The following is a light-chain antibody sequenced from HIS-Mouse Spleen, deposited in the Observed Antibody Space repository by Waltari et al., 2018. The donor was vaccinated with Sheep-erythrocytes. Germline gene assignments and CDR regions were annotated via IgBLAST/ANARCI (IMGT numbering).Light chain of an antibody. CDR2: EGS. V-gene: IGLV2-23*03. J-gene: IGLJ2*01. CDR1: SSDFGRYNL. Sequence: QSALTQPASVSGSPGQSITISCTGTSSDFGRYNLVPWYQQPPGKAPKLMIYEGSKRPSGVSNRFSGSKSGNTASLTISGLQAEDEADYYCCSYAGSSTFHVVFGGGTKLTVL. CDR3: CSYAGSSTFHVV.